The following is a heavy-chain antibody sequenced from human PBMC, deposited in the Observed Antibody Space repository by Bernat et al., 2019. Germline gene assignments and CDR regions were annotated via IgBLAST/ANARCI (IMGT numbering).Heavy chain of an antibody. Sequence: QVQLMESGGGVVQPGRSLRLSCAASGFTFSSYAMHWVRQAPGKGLEWVAVISYDGSNKYYADSVKGRFTISRDNSKNTLYLQMNSLRAEDTAVYYCARWDSNYDLTGASFTFDYWGQGTLVTVSS. CDR1: GFTFSSYA. V-gene: IGHV3-30-3*01. CDR3: ARWDSNYDLTGASFTFDY. D-gene: IGHD4-11*01. J-gene: IGHJ4*02. CDR2: ISYDGSNK.